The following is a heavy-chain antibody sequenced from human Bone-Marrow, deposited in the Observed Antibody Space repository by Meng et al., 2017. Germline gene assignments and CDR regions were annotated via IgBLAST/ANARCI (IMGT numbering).Heavy chain of an antibody. D-gene: IGHD6-13*01. J-gene: IGHJ3*02. CDR2: INPNSAGT. V-gene: IGHV1-2*02. CDR1: GYTFTCYF. Sequence: ASVQVSCKASGYTFTCYFMHWVRQAPGQGLEWMGWINPNSAGTNYAQKFQGRVTMTRDTSISTDYMELSRLRSDDTAVYYCARNIAAAAYGGDAFDIWGQGTMVTVSS. CDR3: ARNIAAAAYGGDAFDI.